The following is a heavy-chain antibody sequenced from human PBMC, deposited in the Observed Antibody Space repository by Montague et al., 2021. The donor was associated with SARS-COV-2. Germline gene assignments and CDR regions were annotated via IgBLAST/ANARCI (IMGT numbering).Heavy chain of an antibody. Sequence: SETLSLTCTVSGGSISSSSYYWGWIRQPPGKGLEWIGSIYYTGSTYYNPPLKSRVTISVDTSKSQFSLKLSSVTAADTAVYYCARDTRIAMLVVVTRYGLDVWGQGTTVTVSS. CDR1: GGSISSSSYY. CDR3: ARDTRIAMLVVVTRYGLDV. J-gene: IGHJ6*02. V-gene: IGHV4-39*07. CDR2: IYYTGST. D-gene: IGHD3-22*01.